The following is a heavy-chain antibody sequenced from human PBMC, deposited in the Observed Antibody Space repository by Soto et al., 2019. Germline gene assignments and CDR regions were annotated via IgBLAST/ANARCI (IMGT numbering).Heavy chain of an antibody. Sequence: GGSLRLSCAASRFTFSSYAMSWVRQAPGKGLEWVSTISGSGNNTYYADSVKGRITISRDTSKNTMYLQMNNLRAEDTAVYYCAKVFRGYNYYYFDYWGQGALVTVSS. CDR3: AKVFRGYNYYYFDY. V-gene: IGHV3-23*01. J-gene: IGHJ4*02. CDR1: RFTFSSYA. CDR2: ISGSGNNT. D-gene: IGHD5-12*01.